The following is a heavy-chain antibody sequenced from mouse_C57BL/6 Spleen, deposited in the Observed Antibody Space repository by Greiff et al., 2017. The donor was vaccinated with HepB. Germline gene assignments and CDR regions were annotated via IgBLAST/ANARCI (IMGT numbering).Heavy chain of an antibody. CDR3: TTHPSTVVTTGFAY. CDR1: GFNIKDDY. Sequence: VQLQQSGAELVRPGASVKLSCTASGFNIKDDYMHWVKQRPEQGLEWIGWIDPENGDTEYASKFQGKATITADTSSNTAYLQLSSLTSEDTAVYYCTTHPSTVVTTGFAYWGQGTLVTVSA. V-gene: IGHV14-4*01. D-gene: IGHD2-2*01. J-gene: IGHJ3*01. CDR2: IDPENGDT.